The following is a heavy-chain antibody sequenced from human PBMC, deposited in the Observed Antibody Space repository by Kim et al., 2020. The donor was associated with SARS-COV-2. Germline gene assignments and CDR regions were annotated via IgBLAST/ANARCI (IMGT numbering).Heavy chain of an antibody. V-gene: IGHV3-23*01. J-gene: IGHJ4*02. CDR1: GFTFSSYA. CDR2: ISGSGGST. Sequence: GGSLRLSCAASGFTFSSYAMSWVRQAPGKGLEWVSAISGSGGSTYYADSVKGRFTISRDNSKNTLYLQMNSLRAEDTAVYYCAKDFWDIVVVPAAYPLDYWGQGTLVTVSS. D-gene: IGHD2-2*01. CDR3: AKDFWDIVVVPAAYPLDY.